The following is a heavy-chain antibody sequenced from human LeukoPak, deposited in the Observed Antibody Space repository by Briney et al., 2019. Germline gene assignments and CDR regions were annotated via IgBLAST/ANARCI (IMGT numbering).Heavy chain of an antibody. CDR1: GGSISSSTYF. D-gene: IGHD4-11*01. Sequence: PSETLSLTCTVSGGSISSSTYFWGWIRQPPGKGLEWIGSVHYSGSTYYNPSLKSRVTISVDTSKNQFSLKLSSVTAADTAVYYCARSYSNYRWFDPWGQGTLVTVS. CDR3: ARSYSNYRWFDP. J-gene: IGHJ5*02. V-gene: IGHV4-39*07. CDR2: VHYSGST.